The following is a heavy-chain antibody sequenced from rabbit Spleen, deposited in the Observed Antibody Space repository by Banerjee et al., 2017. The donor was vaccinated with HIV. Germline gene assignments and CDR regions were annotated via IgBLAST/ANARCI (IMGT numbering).Heavy chain of an antibody. Sequence: HLKESGGGLVQPGGSLKLSCTASGFTLSSYYMNWVRQAPGKGLEWIGYIDPVFGITYYANWVNGRFSISRENAQNTVFLQMTSLTAADTATYFCARDGAGGSCFALWGPGTLVTVS. CDR2: IDPVFGIT. J-gene: IGHJ4*01. V-gene: IGHV1S7*01. D-gene: IGHD8-1*01. CDR3: ARDGAGGSCFAL. CDR1: GFTLSSYY.